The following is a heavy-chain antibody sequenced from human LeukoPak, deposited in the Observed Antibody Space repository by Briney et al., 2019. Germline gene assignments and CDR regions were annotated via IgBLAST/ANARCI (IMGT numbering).Heavy chain of an antibody. J-gene: IGHJ5*02. Sequence: GASLKVSCKPPGYTFTSYGISWVRQAPGQGLEWMGGISAYNGNTNYTQTLQARVTMTTDTAATTAYLELRSLRSDDTAVYYGARAGYCSGGSWYSEFSWFDPWGQGTLVTVSS. CDR3: ARAGYCSGGSWYSEFSWFDP. D-gene: IGHD2-15*01. CDR1: GYTFTSYG. V-gene: IGHV1-18*01. CDR2: ISAYNGNT.